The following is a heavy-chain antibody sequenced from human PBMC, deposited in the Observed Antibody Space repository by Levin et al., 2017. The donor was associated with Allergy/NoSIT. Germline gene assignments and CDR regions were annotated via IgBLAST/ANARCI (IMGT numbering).Heavy chain of an antibody. J-gene: IGHJ4*02. CDR1: GFTFSSYA. CDR2: ISYDGSNK. D-gene: IGHD3-9*01. Sequence: GESLKISCAASGFTFSSYAMHWVRQAPGKGLEWVAVISYDGSNKYYADSVKGRFTISRDNSKNTLYLQMNSLRAEDTAVYYCARDLRAYDILTGAPDYWGQGTLVTVSS. CDR3: ARDLRAYDILTGAPDY. V-gene: IGHV3-30-3*01.